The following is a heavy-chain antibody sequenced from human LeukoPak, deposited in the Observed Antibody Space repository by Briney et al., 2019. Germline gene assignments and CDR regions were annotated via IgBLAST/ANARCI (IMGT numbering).Heavy chain of an antibody. D-gene: IGHD1-26*01. Sequence: SETLSLTCTVSGGSIRSYYWNRIRQPAGKGLEYIGRIYTSGSTNYNPSLKSRVTMSVDTSKNQFSLKLSSVTAADTAVYYCVGGTYYGGDYWGQGTLVTVSS. V-gene: IGHV4-4*07. CDR3: VGGTYYGGDY. J-gene: IGHJ4*02. CDR2: IYTSGST. CDR1: GGSIRSYY.